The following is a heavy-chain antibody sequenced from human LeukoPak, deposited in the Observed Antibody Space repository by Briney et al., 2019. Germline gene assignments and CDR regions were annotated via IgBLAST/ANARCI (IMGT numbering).Heavy chain of an antibody. Sequence: SQTLSLTCTVSGGSISSGSYYWSWIRQPAGKGLEWTGRIYTSGSTNYNPSLKSRVTISVDTSKNQFSLKLSSVTAADTAVYYCARLDDFGGYWGQGTLVTVSS. CDR2: IYTSGST. CDR3: ARLDDFGGY. J-gene: IGHJ4*02. V-gene: IGHV4-61*02. D-gene: IGHD3-3*01. CDR1: GGSISSGSYY.